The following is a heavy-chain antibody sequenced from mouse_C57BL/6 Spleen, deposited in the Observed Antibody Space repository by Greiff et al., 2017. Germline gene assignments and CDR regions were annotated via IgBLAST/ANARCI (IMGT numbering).Heavy chain of an antibody. J-gene: IGHJ2*01. D-gene: IGHD2-5*01. V-gene: IGHV1-5*01. CDR3: TRDYSNYLYYFEG. CDR2: IYPGNSDT. CDR1: GYTFTSYW. Sequence: VQLQQSGTVLARPGASVKMSCKTSGYTFTSYWMHWVKQRPGQGLEWIGAIYPGNSDTSYNQKFKGKAKLTAVTSASTAYMELSSLTNEVSAVYYCTRDYSNYLYYFEGWGQGTTLTVS.